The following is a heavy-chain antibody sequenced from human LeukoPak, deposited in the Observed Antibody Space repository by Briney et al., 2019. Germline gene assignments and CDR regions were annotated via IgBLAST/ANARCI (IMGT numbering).Heavy chain of an antibody. V-gene: IGHV3-30*02. CDR3: AKGDYSKPLDY. CDR1: GFTFNNYG. J-gene: IGHJ4*02. CDR2: IRYNGNNQ. D-gene: IGHD4-11*01. Sequence: GGSLRLSCAASGFTFNNYGMHWVRQAPGKGLEWVAFIRYNGNNQYYADSVKGRFTISRDNSKNTLYLQMNSLRAEDTAVYYCAKGDYSKPLDYWGQGTLVTVSS.